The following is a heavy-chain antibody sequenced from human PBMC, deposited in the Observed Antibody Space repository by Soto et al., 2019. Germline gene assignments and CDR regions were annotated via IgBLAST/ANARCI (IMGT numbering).Heavy chain of an antibody. CDR1: GGTFSSYA. J-gene: IGHJ2*01. CDR2: IIPIFSTA. D-gene: IGHD6-19*01. Sequence: QVQLVQSGAEVKKPGSSVKVSCKASGGTFSSYAISWVRQAPGQGLEWMGGIIPIFSTANYAQKFQGRVTITADKSTSTAYMELSSLRSEDTAVYYCARDRENRIAVAGTRVWYFDLWGRGTLVTVSS. CDR3: ARDRENRIAVAGTRVWYFDL. V-gene: IGHV1-69*06.